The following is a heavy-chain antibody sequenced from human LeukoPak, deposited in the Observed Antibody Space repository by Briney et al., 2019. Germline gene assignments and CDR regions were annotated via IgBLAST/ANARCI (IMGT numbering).Heavy chain of an antibody. D-gene: IGHD3-22*01. Sequence: KPSETLSLTCTVSGGSISSYYWSWIRQPPGKGLEWIGYIYYSGSTNYNPSLKSRVTISVDTSKNQFSLKLSSVTAADTAVYYCARLTYYYDSSGYPPAFDIWGQGTMVTVSP. V-gene: IGHV4-59*08. J-gene: IGHJ3*02. CDR1: GGSISSYY. CDR2: IYYSGST. CDR3: ARLTYYYDSSGYPPAFDI.